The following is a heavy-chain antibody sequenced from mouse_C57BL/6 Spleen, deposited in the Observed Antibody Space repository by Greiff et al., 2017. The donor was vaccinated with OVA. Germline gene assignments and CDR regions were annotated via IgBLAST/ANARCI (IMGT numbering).Heavy chain of an antibody. CDR2: ISDGGSYT. CDR3: ARMDYDGAWFAY. D-gene: IGHD2-4*01. CDR1: GFTFSSYA. V-gene: IGHV5-4*03. Sequence: DVMLVESGGGLVKPGGSLKLSCAASGFTFSSYAMSWVRQTPEKRLEWVATISDGGSYTYYPDNVKGRFTIYRDNAKNNLYLQMSHLKSEDTAMYYCARMDYDGAWFAYWGQGTLVTVSA. J-gene: IGHJ3*01.